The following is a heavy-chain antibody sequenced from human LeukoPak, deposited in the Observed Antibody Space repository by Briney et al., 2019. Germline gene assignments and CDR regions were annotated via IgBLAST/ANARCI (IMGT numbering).Heavy chain of an antibody. J-gene: IGHJ4*02. CDR2: IYYSGST. Sequence: PSETLSLTCTVSGGSISSYYWSWIRQPPGKGLEWIGYIYYSGSTNYNPSLKSRVTISVDTSKNQFSLKLSSVTAADTAVYYCAGGMAVAGTVYWGQGTLVTVSS. V-gene: IGHV4-59*01. CDR1: GGSISSYY. D-gene: IGHD6-19*01. CDR3: AGGMAVAGTVY.